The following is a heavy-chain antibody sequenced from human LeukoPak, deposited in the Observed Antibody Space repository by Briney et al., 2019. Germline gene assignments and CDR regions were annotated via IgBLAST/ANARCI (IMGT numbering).Heavy chain of an antibody. J-gene: IGHJ4*02. CDR2: ISSSSSYI. CDR3: ARGPDYYGSGSSLYYFDY. D-gene: IGHD3-10*01. V-gene: IGHV3-21*01. CDR1: GFTFSSYS. Sequence: PGGSLRLSCAASGFTFSSYSMNWVRQAPGEGLEWVSSISSSSSYIYYADSVKGRFTISRDNAKNSLYLQMNSLRAEDTAVYYCARGPDYYGSGSSLYYFDYWGQGTLVTVSS.